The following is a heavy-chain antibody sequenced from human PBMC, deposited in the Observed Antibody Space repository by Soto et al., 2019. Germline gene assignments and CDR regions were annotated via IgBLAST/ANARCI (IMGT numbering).Heavy chain of an antibody. CDR2: INSDGSST. V-gene: IGHV3-74*01. CDR3: ARDGHTYYYDSSGYYYEYYFDY. CDR1: GFTFSSYW. Sequence: GGSLRLSCAASGFTFSSYWMHWVRQAPGKGLVWVSRINSDGSSTSYADSVKGRVTNSRDNAKNTLYLQMNSLRAEDTAVYYCARDGHTYYYDSSGYYYEYYFDYWGQGTLVTVSS. J-gene: IGHJ4*02. D-gene: IGHD3-22*01.